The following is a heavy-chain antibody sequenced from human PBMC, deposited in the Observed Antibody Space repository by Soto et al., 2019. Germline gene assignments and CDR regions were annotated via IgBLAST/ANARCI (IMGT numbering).Heavy chain of an antibody. CDR3: ARDHKQLVDWYFDL. J-gene: IGHJ2*01. Sequence: QVQLQESGPGLVKPSQTLSLTCTVSGGSISSGGYYWSWIRQHPGKGLEWIGYIYYSGSTYYNPSLKSRVTISVDTSKSQFSLKLSSVTAADTAVYYCARDHKQLVDWYFDLWGRGTLVTVSS. CDR2: IYYSGST. D-gene: IGHD6-6*01. CDR1: GGSISSGGYY. V-gene: IGHV4-31*03.